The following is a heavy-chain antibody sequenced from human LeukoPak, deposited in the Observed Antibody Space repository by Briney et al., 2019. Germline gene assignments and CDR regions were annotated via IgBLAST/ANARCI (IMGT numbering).Heavy chain of an antibody. CDR1: GFTFSSYA. J-gene: IGHJ4*02. D-gene: IGHD5-18*01. V-gene: IGHV3-30-3*01. Sequence: PGGFLRLSCAASGFTFSSYAMHWVRQAPGKGLEWVAVISYDGSNKYYADSVKGRFTISRDNSKNTLYLQMNSLRAEDTAVYYCARDTAMVTNYFDYWGQGTLVTVSS. CDR3: ARDTAMVTNYFDY. CDR2: ISYDGSNK.